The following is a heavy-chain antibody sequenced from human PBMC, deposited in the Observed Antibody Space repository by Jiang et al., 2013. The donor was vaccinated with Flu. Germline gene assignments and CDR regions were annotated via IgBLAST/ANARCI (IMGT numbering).Heavy chain of an antibody. D-gene: IGHD2-15*01. CDR2: IWPRGSET. J-gene: IGHJ4*02. CDR1: FNKNW. Sequence: FNKNWIGWVRQMPGKGLEWMGIIWPRGSETRHNPSLQGRVTVSADTSISTAYLQWSSLKASDTAMYYCARHGDLWWELGRGLVHRFYFDYWGQGTLVTVSS. V-gene: IGHV5-51*01. CDR3: ARHGDLWWELGRGLVHRFYFDY.